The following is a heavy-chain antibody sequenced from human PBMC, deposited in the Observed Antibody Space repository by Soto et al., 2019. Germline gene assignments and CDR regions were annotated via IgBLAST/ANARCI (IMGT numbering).Heavy chain of an antibody. CDR2: IRSKAYGGTT. CDR3: TRDLCSSTSCQLPGFDY. D-gene: IGHD2-2*01. J-gene: IGHJ4*02. Sequence: GGSLRLSCTASGFTFGDYAMSWFRQAPGKGLEWVGFIRSKAYGGTTEYAASVKGRFTISRDDSKSIAYLQMNSLKTEDTAVYYCTRDLCSSTSCQLPGFDYWGQRTLVTVSS. V-gene: IGHV3-49*03. CDR1: GFTFGDYA.